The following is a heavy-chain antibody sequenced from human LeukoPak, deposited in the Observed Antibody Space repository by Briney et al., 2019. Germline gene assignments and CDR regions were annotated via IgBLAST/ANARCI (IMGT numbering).Heavy chain of an antibody. V-gene: IGHV3-48*04. J-gene: IGHJ6*02. CDR2: ISSGSANI. Sequence: GGSLRLSCEASGFTFSTYSMNWVRQAPGKGLEWVAHISSGSANIYYADSVKGRFTISRDNAKNSLYLQMNSLRAEDTALYYCGKDVLAGGLDVWGQGTTVTVSS. CDR1: GFTFSTYS. CDR3: GKDVLAGGLDV.